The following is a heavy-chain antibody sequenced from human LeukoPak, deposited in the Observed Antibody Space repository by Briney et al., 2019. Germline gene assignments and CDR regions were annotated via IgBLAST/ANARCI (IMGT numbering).Heavy chain of an antibody. J-gene: IGHJ6*02. CDR2: IRWNSDSI. CDR1: GFTFDDYA. D-gene: IGHD6-13*01. CDR3: AKGTVYSSSWVPRMWYYYYGMGV. Sequence: PGGSLRLSCVASGFTFDDYAMHWVRHAPGKGLEWVSGIRWNSDSIVYADSVKGRFTISRDNSKNTLYLQMNSLRAEDTAVYYCAKGTVYSSSWVPRMWYYYYGMGVWGQGTTVTVSS. V-gene: IGHV3-9*01.